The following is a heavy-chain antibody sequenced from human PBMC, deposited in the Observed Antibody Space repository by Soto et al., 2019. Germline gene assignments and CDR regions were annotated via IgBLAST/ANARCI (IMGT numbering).Heavy chain of an antibody. V-gene: IGHV3-13*01. J-gene: IGHJ6*02. CDR2: IGTAGDT. CDR3: ARALRGRYYYYYGMDV. CDR1: GFTFSSSD. Sequence: EVQLVESGGGLVQPGGSLRLSCAASGFTFSSSDMHWVRQATGKGLEWVSAIGTAGDTYYPGSVKGRFTISRENAKNSLYLQMNSLRAEDTAVYYCARALRGRYYYYYGMDVWGQGTTVTVSS. D-gene: IGHD3-16*01.